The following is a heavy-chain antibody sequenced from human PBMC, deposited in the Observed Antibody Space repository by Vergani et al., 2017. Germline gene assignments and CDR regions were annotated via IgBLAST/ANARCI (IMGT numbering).Heavy chain of an antibody. J-gene: IGHJ4*02. V-gene: IGHV3-30-3*01. CDR2: ISYDGSNK. CDR3: ARDRFSAVAGIPVW. CDR1: GFTFSSYA. D-gene: IGHD6-19*01. Sequence: QVQLVESGGGVVQPGRSLRLSCAASGFTFSSYAMHWVRQAPGKGLEWVAVISYDGSNKYYADSVKGRFTISRDNSKNTLYLQMNSLRAEDTAVYYCARDRFSAVAGIPVWWGQGTLVTVSS.